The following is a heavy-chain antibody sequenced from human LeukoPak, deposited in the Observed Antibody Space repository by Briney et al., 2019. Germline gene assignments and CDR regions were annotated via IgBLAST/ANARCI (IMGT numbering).Heavy chain of an antibody. CDR1: GFTVSTNY. CDR3: ARESNSGYYLSY. Sequence: GGSLRLSCAASGFTVSTNYMSWVRQAPGKGLEWVSVIYSGGRTYYADSVKGRFTISRDNSKDTLYLQMNNLRAEDTAVYYCARESNSGYYLSYWGQGTLVTVSS. CDR2: IYSGGRT. V-gene: IGHV3-66*01. J-gene: IGHJ4*02. D-gene: IGHD3-22*01.